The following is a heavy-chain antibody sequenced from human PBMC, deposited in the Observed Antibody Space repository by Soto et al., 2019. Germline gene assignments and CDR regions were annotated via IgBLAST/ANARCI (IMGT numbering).Heavy chain of an antibody. D-gene: IGHD3-9*01. Sequence: GASVKVSCKASGYTFTSYAMHWVRQAPGQRLEWMGWINAGNGNTKYSQKFQGRVTITRDTSASTAYMELSSLRSEDTAVYYCARDDILTGYPPHYYCGMDVWGQGTTVTVSS. V-gene: IGHV1-3*01. J-gene: IGHJ6*02. CDR2: INAGNGNT. CDR3: ARDDILTGYPPHYYCGMDV. CDR1: GYTFTSYA.